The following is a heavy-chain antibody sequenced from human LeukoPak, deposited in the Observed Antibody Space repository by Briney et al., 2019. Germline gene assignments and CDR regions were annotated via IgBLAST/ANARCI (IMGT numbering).Heavy chain of an antibody. V-gene: IGHV3-21*01. CDR3: ARGMGSGDYVANAFDF. J-gene: IGHJ3*01. D-gene: IGHD4-17*01. Sequence: GGSLRLSCAASGFIFSSYAMNWVRQAPGKGLERVSSINGSGSYIHYAVSMKGLFTISRDNAKKSVYLHMSRLRAEDTAVYYCARGMGSGDYVANAFDFWGRGTTVSVS. CDR1: GFIFSSYA. CDR2: INGSGSYI.